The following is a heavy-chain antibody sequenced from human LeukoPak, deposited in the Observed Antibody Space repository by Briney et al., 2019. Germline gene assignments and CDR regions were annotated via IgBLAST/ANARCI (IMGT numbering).Heavy chain of an antibody. J-gene: IGHJ4*02. Sequence: PGGSLRLSCAASAFTFSSYWMSWVRQAPGKGLEWVANIKQDGSEKYYVDSVKGRFTISRDNAKNSLYLQVNSLRAEDTAVYYCASVTSRVVPAATDYWGQGTLVTVSS. D-gene: IGHD2-2*01. CDR2: IKQDGSEK. CDR1: AFTFSSYW. V-gene: IGHV3-7*01. CDR3: ASVTSRVVPAATDY.